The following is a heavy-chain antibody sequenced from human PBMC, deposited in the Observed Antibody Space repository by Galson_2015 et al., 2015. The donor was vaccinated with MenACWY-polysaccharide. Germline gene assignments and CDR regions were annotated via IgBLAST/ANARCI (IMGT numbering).Heavy chain of an antibody. Sequence: QSGAEVKKPGESLKISCKGLGYSFTSYWIGWVRQMPGKGLEWMGIIYPGGSDARFSPSFQGQATMSVDKSISTAYLQWNSLKASDTAIYYCARITGGEYFQYWGQGALVTV. V-gene: IGHV5-51*03. D-gene: IGHD3-10*01. CDR1: GYSFTSYW. J-gene: IGHJ1*01. CDR2: IYPGGSDA. CDR3: ARITGGEYFQY.